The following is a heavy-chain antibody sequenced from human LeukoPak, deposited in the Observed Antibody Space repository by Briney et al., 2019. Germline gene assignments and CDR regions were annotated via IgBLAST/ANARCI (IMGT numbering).Heavy chain of an antibody. CDR1: DFTFSMFG. CDR2: ISSRGDTE. V-gene: IGHV3-30*19. CDR3: ARPRPSYSTVTPLEY. D-gene: IGHD4-17*01. Sequence: PGGSLRLSCAESDFTFSMFGMHWVRQAPGKGLEWVAVISSRGDTEDYRDSVKGRFTISRDNSRRPVFLQMNRLTFEDTGVYYCARPRPSYSTVTPLEYWGRGTLVIVSS. J-gene: IGHJ4*02.